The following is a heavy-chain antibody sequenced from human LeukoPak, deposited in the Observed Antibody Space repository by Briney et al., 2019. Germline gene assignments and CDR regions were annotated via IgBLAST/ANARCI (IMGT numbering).Heavy chain of an antibody. CDR1: GYTFTGYY. Sequence: VASVKVSCKASGYTFTGYYMHWVRQAPGQGLEWMGRINPNSGGTNYAQKFQGRVTMTRDTSISTAYMELSRLRSDDTAVYYCARTSSYYYDSSGYDYWGQGTLVTASS. D-gene: IGHD3-22*01. V-gene: IGHV1-2*06. CDR2: INPNSGGT. J-gene: IGHJ4*02. CDR3: ARTSSYYYDSSGYDY.